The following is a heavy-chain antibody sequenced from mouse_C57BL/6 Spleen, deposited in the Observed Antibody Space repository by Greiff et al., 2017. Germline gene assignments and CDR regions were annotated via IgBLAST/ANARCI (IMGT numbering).Heavy chain of an antibody. J-gene: IGHJ4*01. Sequence: QVQLQQSGAELAKPGASVKLSCKASGYTFTSYWMHWVKQRPGQGLEWIGYINPSSGYTKYNQKFKDKATLTADKSSSTAYMQLSSLTYEDSAFYYCARDLTVEEGAMDYWGQGTSVTVSS. CDR1: GYTFTSYW. CDR3: ARDLTVEEGAMDY. V-gene: IGHV1-7*01. CDR2: INPSSGYT. D-gene: IGHD1-1*01.